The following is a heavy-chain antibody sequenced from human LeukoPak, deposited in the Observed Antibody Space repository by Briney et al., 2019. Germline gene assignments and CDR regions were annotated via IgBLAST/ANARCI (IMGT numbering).Heavy chain of an antibody. J-gene: IGHJ6*03. CDR3: ARGYYYDILTGYFYPYYYYYMDV. V-gene: IGHV1-69*05. Sequence: SVKVSCKASGGTFSSYAISWVRQAPGQGLEWMGGIIPIFGTANYAQKLQGRVTMTTDTSTSTAYMELRSLRSDDTAVYYCARGYYYDILTGYFYPYYYYYMDVWGKGTTVTVSS. CDR1: GGTFSSYA. CDR2: IIPIFGTA. D-gene: IGHD3-9*01.